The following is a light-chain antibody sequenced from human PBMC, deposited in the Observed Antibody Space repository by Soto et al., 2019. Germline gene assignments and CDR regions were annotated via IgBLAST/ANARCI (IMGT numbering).Light chain of an antibody. CDR2: DVS. CDR1: SSDIGAYNY. CDR3: CSHTTNNTRV. V-gene: IGLV2-14*01. Sequence: QSALTQPASVSGSPGQSIAISCTGTSSDIGAYNYVSWYQQHPGKAPKLIIYDVSNRPSGVSSRFSGSKSGNTASLTISWLQAEDEADYYCCSHTTNNTRVFGIGTKLTVL. J-gene: IGLJ1*01.